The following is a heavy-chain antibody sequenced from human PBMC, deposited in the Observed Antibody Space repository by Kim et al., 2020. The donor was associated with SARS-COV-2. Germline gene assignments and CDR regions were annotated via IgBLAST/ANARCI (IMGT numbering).Heavy chain of an antibody. D-gene: IGHD2-8*01. CDR2: ISSSSSYI. Sequence: GGSLRLSCAASGFTFSSYSMNWVRQAPGKGLEWVSSISSSSSYIYYADSVKGRFTISRDNAKNSLYLQMNSLRAEDTAVYYCARVYCTNGVCYTLPGAFDYWGQATLVTVSS. CDR3: ARVYCTNGVCYTLPGAFDY. CDR1: GFTFSSYS. J-gene: IGHJ4*02. V-gene: IGHV3-21*01.